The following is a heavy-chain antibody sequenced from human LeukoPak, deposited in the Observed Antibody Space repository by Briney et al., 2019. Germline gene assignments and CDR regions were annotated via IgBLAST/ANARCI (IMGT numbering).Heavy chain of an antibody. CDR1: GHTFISYQ. D-gene: IGHD6-6*01. J-gene: IGHJ4*02. CDR3: ARKGSSSCFDY. CDR2: INPTGGST. V-gene: IGHV1-46*01. Sequence: ASVKVSCKASGHTFISYQMHWVRQAPGQGLEWMGIINPTGGSTSHAQKFQGRVTMTRDTSTSTVYMELSSLRSEDTAVYYCARKGSSSCFDYWGQGTLVTVSS.